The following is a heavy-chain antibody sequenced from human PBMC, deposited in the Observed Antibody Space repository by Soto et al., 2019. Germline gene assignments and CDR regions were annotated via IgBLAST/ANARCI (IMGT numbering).Heavy chain of an antibody. Sequence: QLQLQESGSGLVKPSQTLSLTCAVSGGSISSGGYSWSWIRQPPGKGLEWIGYIYHSGRTYYNPSLKSRVTRTVDRSKTPCSLKLSSVTTADTAVYYCARSNWNQDAFDIWGQGTMVTVSS. CDR3: ARSNWNQDAFDI. V-gene: IGHV4-30-2*01. D-gene: IGHD1-1*01. CDR1: GGSISSGGYS. CDR2: IYHSGRT. J-gene: IGHJ3*02.